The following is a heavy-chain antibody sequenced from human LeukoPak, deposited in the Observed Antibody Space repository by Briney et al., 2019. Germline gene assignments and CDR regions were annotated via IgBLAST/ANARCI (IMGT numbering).Heavy chain of an antibody. CDR1: GYTFSNYY. V-gene: IGHV1-46*01. Sequence: ASVKVSCKASGYTFSNYYLHWVRQAPGQGLEWMGLINPTAGNTYYAQRFQGRVTMTRNTSTSTVYMELSSLRSEDTAVYYCASFSPTTVTFDYWGQGTLVTVSS. J-gene: IGHJ4*02. CDR2: INPTAGNT. CDR3: ASFSPTTVTFDY. D-gene: IGHD2-21*02.